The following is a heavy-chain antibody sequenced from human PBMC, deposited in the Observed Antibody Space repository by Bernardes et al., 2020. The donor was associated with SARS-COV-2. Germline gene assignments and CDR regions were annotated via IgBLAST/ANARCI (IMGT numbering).Heavy chain of an antibody. V-gene: IGHV3-7*01. Sequence: LRLSCAASGFTFSTFWMTWVRQAPGKGLEWVANINQDGSETFYVDSVKGRFTISRDNAKNSLFMEMNTLRAEDTAVYYCARIYSTSSFDFDYWGQGTLVTVSS. D-gene: IGHD6-6*01. CDR2: INQDGSET. CDR3: ARIYSTSSFDFDY. J-gene: IGHJ4*02. CDR1: GFTFSTFW.